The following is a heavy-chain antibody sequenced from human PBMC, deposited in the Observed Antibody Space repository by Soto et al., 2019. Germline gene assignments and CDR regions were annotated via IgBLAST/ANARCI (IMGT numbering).Heavy chain of an antibody. CDR1: GFTFSSYG. Sequence: QVQLVESGGGVVQPGRSLRLSCAASGFTFSSYGMHWVRQAPGKGLEWVAVIWYDGSNKYYADSVKGGFTISRDNSNNTLYLQMNSLRAEDTAVYYCAREGPRVRGVYYYYGMDVWGQGTTVTVSS. CDR3: AREGPRVRGVYYYYGMDV. CDR2: IWYDGSNK. J-gene: IGHJ6*02. V-gene: IGHV3-33*01. D-gene: IGHD3-10*01.